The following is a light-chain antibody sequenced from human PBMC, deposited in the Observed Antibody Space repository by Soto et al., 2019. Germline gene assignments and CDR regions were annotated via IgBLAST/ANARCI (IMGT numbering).Light chain of an antibody. CDR1: SSDIGSYNL. CDR2: EGS. Sequence: QSVLTQPASVSGSPGQSITISCTGTSSDIGSYNLVSWYQQHPGKAPKLMIYEGSERPSWVSNRFSGSKSGNTASLTISGLQAEDEADYYCCSYAGSSTLYVFGNGTKLTVL. V-gene: IGLV2-23*01. J-gene: IGLJ1*01. CDR3: CSYAGSSTLYV.